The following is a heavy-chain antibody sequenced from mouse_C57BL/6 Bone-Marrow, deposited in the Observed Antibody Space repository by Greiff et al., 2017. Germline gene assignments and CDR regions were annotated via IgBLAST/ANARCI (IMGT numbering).Heavy chain of an antibody. CDR1: GFTFSSYT. J-gene: IGHJ4*01. D-gene: IGHD2-10*02. CDR3: ARYDYDAMDY. V-gene: IGHV5-9*01. Sequence: EVKLVESGGGLVKPGVSLQLSCAASGFTFSSYTLSWVRQTPEKRLEWVATLCGGGGNAYYPDSAKGRFTISRDNAKNTLYLQMSSLRSEDTALYYCARYDYDAMDYWGQGTSVTVSS. CDR2: LCGGGGNA.